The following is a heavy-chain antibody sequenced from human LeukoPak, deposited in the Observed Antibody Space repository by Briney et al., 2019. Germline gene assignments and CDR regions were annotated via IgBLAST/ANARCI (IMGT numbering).Heavy chain of an antibody. CDR2: ISYDGSNK. J-gene: IGHJ3*02. Sequence: GGSLRLSCAASGFTFSSYAMHWVRQAPGKGLEWVAVISYDGSNKYYADSVKGRFTISRDNSKNMLYLQMNSLRAEDTAAYYCARGGWFGEDDAFDIWGQGTMVTVSS. D-gene: IGHD3-10*01. V-gene: IGHV3-30*04. CDR1: GFTFSSYA. CDR3: ARGGWFGEDDAFDI.